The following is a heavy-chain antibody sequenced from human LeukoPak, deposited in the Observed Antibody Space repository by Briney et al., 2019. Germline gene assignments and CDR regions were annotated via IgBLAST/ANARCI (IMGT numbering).Heavy chain of an antibody. CDR2: IKQDGSEK. D-gene: IGHD5-18*01. V-gene: IGHV3-7*01. CDR1: GFTFSDYSDYW. Sequence: GGSLRLSCAASGFTFSDYSDYWMSWVRQAPGKGLEWVANIKQDGSEKYYVDSVKGRFTISRDNAKSSLFLQMNSLRAQDTAVYYCARVGRYSYAHNSWGQGTLDTVSS. J-gene: IGHJ4*02. CDR3: ARVGRYSYAHNS.